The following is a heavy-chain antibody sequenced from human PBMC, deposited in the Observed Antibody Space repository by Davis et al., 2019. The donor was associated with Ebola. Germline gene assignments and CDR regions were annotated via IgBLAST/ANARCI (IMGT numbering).Heavy chain of an antibody. J-gene: IGHJ6*02. D-gene: IGHD2-2*01. Sequence: ASVKVSCKASGYTFTGYYMHWVRQAPGQGLEWMGWINPNSGGTNYAQKFQGWVTMTRDTSISTAYMELSRLRSDDTAVYYCARGHIVVVPAAIFYYYYGMDVWGQGTTVTVSS. CDR3: ARGHIVVVPAAIFYYYYGMDV. CDR2: INPNSGGT. CDR1: GYTFTGYY. V-gene: IGHV1-2*04.